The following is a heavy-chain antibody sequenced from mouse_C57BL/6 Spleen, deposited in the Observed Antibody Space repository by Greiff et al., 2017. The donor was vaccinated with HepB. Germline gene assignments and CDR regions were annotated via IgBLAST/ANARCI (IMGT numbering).Heavy chain of an antibody. J-gene: IGHJ3*01. CDR1: GFTFSDYY. V-gene: IGHV5-12*01. D-gene: IGHD2-4*01. CDR3: ARPDDYGWFAY. Sequence: EVMLVESGGGLVQPGGSLKLSCAASGFTFSDYYMYWVRQTPEKRLEWVAYISNGGGSTYYPDTVKGRFTISRDNAKNTLYLQMSRLKSEDTAMYYCARPDDYGWFAYWGQGTLVTVSA. CDR2: ISNGGGST.